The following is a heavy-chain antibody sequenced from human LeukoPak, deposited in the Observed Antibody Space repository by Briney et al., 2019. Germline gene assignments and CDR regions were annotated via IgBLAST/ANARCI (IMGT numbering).Heavy chain of an antibody. CDR1: GFTFDAYA. Sequence: GGSLRLSCEASGFTFDAYAMHWVRQAPGKGLEWVSLMNKDGSATYYADSVKGRFTISRDNSKNSLYLQMNSLRSEDTALYYCATWAFYHSLDVWGQGTTVTVSS. J-gene: IGHJ6*02. CDR2: MNKDGSAT. CDR3: ATWAFYHSLDV. V-gene: IGHV3-43*02. D-gene: IGHD1-26*01.